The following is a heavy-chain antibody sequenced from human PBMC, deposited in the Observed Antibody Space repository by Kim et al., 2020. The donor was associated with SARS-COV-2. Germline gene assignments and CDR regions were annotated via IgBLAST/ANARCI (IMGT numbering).Heavy chain of an antibody. J-gene: IGHJ6*01. CDR2: ISSSSNTT. CDR3: SREAIVVVPAAMRGCYY. CDR1: GFTFSSYS. V-gene: IGHV3-48*04. Sequence: GGSLRLSCAASGFTFSSYSMNWVRQAPGKGLEWVSYISSSSNTTYYADPVKGRFTISRDNAKNSLYLQMNSLRAEDTAVYYCSREAIVVVPAAMRGCYY. D-gene: IGHD2-2*01.